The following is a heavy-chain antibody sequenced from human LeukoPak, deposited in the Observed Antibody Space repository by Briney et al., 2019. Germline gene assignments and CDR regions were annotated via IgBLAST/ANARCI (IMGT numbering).Heavy chain of an antibody. V-gene: IGHV3-33*01. J-gene: IGHJ4*02. D-gene: IGHD1-1*01. CDR3: ARDRGNDFLDY. CDR1: GVSLSSHG. Sequence: PGRSLRLSCVVSGVSLSSHGIHWVRQAPGKGLEWVAFIWSDGSSEYYADSVKGRFTVSRDNSKNTVYLQINGLRVEDTAVYHCARDRGNDFLDYWGQGTLVTVS. CDR2: IWSDGSSE.